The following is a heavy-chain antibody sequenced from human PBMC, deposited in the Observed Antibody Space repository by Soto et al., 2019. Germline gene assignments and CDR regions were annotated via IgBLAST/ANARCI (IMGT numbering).Heavy chain of an antibody. Sequence: SETLSLTCAVYGGSFSGYYWSWIRQPPGKGLEWIGEINHSGSTNYNPSLKSRVTISVDTSKNQFSLKVSSVTAADTAVYYCARSPIGLPSKGYFDYWGQGTLVTASS. V-gene: IGHV4-34*01. CDR1: GGSFSGYY. J-gene: IGHJ4*02. CDR3: ARSPIGLPSKGYFDY. CDR2: INHSGST. D-gene: IGHD4-17*01.